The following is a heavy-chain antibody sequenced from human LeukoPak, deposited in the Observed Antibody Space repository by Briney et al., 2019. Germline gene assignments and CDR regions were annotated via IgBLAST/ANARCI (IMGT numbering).Heavy chain of an antibody. CDR3: ARDSPYDYVWGSYRLSIDY. CDR1: GFTFSSYG. J-gene: IGHJ4*02. V-gene: IGHV3-30*02. CDR2: IQYDGTNK. D-gene: IGHD3-16*02. Sequence: HPGGSLRLSCAASGFTFSSYGMHWVRQAPGKGLEWVAFIQYDGTNKYYADSVKGRFTISRDNSKNTLYLQMNSLRAEDTAVYYCARDSPYDYVWGSYRLSIDYWGQGTLVTVSS.